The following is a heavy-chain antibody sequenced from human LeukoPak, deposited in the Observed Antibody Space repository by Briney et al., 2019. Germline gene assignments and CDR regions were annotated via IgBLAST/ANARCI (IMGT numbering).Heavy chain of an antibody. CDR1: GGXFSGYY. Sequence: SETLSLTCAVYGGXFSGYYWSWIRQPPGKGLEWIGYAYYSGSTTYNPSLESRVTISVDTSKNQFSLKLTAVTAADTAVYYCARNSAVATSRSWFDPWGQGTLVTVSS. CDR3: ARNSAVATSRSWFDP. V-gene: IGHV4-59*08. CDR2: AYYSGST. J-gene: IGHJ5*02. D-gene: IGHD6-19*01.